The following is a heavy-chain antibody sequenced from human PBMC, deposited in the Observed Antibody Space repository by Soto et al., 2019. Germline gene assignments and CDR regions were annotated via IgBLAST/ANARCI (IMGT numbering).Heavy chain of an antibody. V-gene: IGHV3-48*03. Sequence: GGSLRLSCAASGFTFSSHEMNWVRQAPGKGLEWISYISGSGNITYYADSVKGRFTISRDNAQKSLYLQMNSLRVEDTAVYYCARGGVYWGQGTLVTVSS. D-gene: IGHD2-8*01. CDR1: GFTFSSHE. CDR2: ISGSGNIT. CDR3: ARGGVY. J-gene: IGHJ4*02.